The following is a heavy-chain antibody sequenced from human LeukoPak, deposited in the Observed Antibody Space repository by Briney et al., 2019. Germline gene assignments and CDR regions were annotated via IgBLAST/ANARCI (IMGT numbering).Heavy chain of an antibody. CDR1: GFTLDDYG. CDR3: ARSWRVSRYDLGSGYFAASDI. V-gene: IGHV3-20*04. J-gene: IGHJ3*02. D-gene: IGHD3-3*01. CDR2: INWNGERT. Sequence: GGSLRLSCAASGFTLDDYGMSWVRQVPGKGLEWVSNINWNGERTAYADSVKGRFTISRDNAKNSLYLQMNSLSAEDTAFYYCARSWRVSRYDLGSGYFAASDIWGQGTMVTVSS.